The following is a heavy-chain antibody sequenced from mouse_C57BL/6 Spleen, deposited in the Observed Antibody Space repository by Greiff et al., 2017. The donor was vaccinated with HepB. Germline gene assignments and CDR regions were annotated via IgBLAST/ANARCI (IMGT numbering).Heavy chain of an antibody. CDR3: TREEAYYSNYGYFDV. CDR1: GFTFSSYA. Sequence: EVKLVESGEGLVKPGGSLKLSCAASGFTFSSYAMSWVRQTQEKRLEWVAYISSGGDYIYYADTVKGRFTISRDNARNTLYLQMSSLKSEDTAMYYCTREEAYYSNYGYFDVWGTGTTVTVSS. V-gene: IGHV5-9-1*02. D-gene: IGHD2-5*01. CDR2: ISSGGDYI. J-gene: IGHJ1*03.